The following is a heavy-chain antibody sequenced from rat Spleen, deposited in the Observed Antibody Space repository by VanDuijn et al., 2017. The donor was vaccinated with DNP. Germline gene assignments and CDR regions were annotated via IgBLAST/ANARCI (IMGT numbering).Heavy chain of an antibody. Sequence: EVQLQESGSGLVKPSQSLSLTCSVIGYSITSNYWGWIRKFPGNKMEYIGHISYSGSSNYNPSLKSRISITRDTSKNHFFLHLNSVTIEDTATYYCARWTRYFDYWGQGVMVTVSS. CDR1: GYSITSNY. V-gene: IGHV3-1*01. D-gene: IGHD1-7*01. CDR3: ARWTRYFDY. CDR2: ISYSGSS. J-gene: IGHJ2*01.